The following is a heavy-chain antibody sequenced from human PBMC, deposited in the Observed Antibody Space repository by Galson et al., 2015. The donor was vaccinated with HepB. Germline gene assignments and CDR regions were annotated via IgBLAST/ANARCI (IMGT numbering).Heavy chain of an antibody. CDR2: ISYDGSNK. J-gene: IGHJ3*02. D-gene: IGHD2-2*01. CDR3: ARVEIGSTSLGSAFDI. CDR1: GFTFSSYA. V-gene: IGHV3-30-3*01. Sequence: LRLSCAASGFTFSSYAMHWVRQAPGKGLEWVAVISYDGSNKYYADSVKGRFTISRDNSKNTLYLQMNSLRAEDTAVYYCARVEIGSTSLGSAFDIWGQGTMVTVSS.